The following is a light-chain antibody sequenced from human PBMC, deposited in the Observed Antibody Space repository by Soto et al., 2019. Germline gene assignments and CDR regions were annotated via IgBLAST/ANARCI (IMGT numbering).Light chain of an antibody. Sequence: EIVLTQSPGTLSLSPGERATLSCRAGQGVTSAFLAWYQQTPGQAPRLLIYAASARATGIPARFSGSGSGTEFTLTISSLQSEDFAVYYCQQYNKWPPFTFGQGTRLEIK. CDR2: AAS. V-gene: IGKV3D-15*01. CDR3: QQYNKWPPFT. J-gene: IGKJ5*01. CDR1: QGVTSA.